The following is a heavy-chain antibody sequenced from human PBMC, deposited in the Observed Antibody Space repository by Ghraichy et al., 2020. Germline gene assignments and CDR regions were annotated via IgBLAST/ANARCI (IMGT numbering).Heavy chain of an antibody. V-gene: IGHV3-11*03. CDR1: GFNDYY. Sequence: GGSLRLSCAASGFNDYYMAWIRQAPGKGLEWHSYISSTSRYIQYADSVKGRFTISRDHAKNSLYLQMDSLRAEDTAVYYCASRMGLVTAFDFWGLGTLVTVSS. D-gene: IGHD3/OR15-3a*01. J-gene: IGHJ4*02. CDR3: ASRMGLVTAFDF. CDR2: ISSTSRYI.